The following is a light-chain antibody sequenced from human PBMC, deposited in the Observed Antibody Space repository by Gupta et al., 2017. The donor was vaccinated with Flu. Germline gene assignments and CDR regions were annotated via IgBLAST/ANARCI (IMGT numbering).Light chain of an antibody. CDR1: QDISKH. V-gene: IGKV1-33*01. CDR2: DAS. CDR3: QEYDNLPLT. Sequence: DIQMTQSPSSLSASIGDRVTITCQASQDISKHLNWSQQKPGKAPKLLIYDASNLETGVPSRFSGSGSGTDFTITISGLQPEDIATYYCQEYDNLPLTFGGGTRVE. J-gene: IGKJ4*01.